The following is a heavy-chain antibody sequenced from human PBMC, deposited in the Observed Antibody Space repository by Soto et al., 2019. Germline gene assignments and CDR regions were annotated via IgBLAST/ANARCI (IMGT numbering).Heavy chain of an antibody. V-gene: IGHV3-74*01. J-gene: IGHJ4*02. CDR3: ARAAPGYSSSWYLDY. Sequence: SLRLSCAASGFTFSSYWMHWVRQAPGKGLVWVSRINSDGSSTSYADSVKGRFTISRDNAKNTLYLQMNSLRAEDTAVYYCARAAPGYSSSWYLDYWGQGTLVTVSS. CDR1: GFTFSSYW. D-gene: IGHD6-13*01. CDR2: INSDGSST.